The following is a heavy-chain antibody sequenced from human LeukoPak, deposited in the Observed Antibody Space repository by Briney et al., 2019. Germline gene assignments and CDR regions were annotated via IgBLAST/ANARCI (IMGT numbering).Heavy chain of an antibody. Sequence: SETLSLTCTVPGGSISSNYWSWVRQPPGEGLEWIGYIYYSGSTNYNPSLKSRVTISVDTSKNQFSLRLSSVTAADTAVYYCARQTVGAGGGFDYWGQGTLVTVSS. CDR1: GGSISSNY. J-gene: IGHJ4*02. CDR3: ARQTVGAGGGFDY. D-gene: IGHD1-26*01. V-gene: IGHV4-59*08. CDR2: IYYSGST.